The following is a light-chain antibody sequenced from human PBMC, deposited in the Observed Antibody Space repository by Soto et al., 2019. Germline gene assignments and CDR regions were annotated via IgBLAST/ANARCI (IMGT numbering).Light chain of an antibody. J-gene: IGLJ2*01. CDR1: SSNIGSDY. Sequence: QSALMQPPSVSAAPGQKVTMFCSGSSSNIGSDYVSWYQQLPGTAPKLLIYENNKRPSGIPDRFSGSKSGTSATLGITGLQTGDEADYYCAAWDKSLSGGVFGGGTKLTVL. CDR2: ENN. V-gene: IGLV1-51*02. CDR3: AAWDKSLSGGV.